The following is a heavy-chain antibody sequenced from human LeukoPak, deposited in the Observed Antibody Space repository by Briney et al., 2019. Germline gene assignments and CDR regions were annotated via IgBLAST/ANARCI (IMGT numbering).Heavy chain of an antibody. D-gene: IGHD6-13*01. Sequence: SVKVSCKTSGGTFSSFAITWVRQTPGQGLEWMGGIIPIFGTTNYAQKFQDRVTITADKSTSTAYMKLSSLRSEDTAVYFCARVVGLTGYSSNWYSGYYYYMDVWGKGTTVTVSS. CDR3: ARVVGLTGYSSNWYSGYYYYMDV. J-gene: IGHJ6*03. CDR1: GGTFSSFA. CDR2: IIPIFGTT. V-gene: IGHV1-69*06.